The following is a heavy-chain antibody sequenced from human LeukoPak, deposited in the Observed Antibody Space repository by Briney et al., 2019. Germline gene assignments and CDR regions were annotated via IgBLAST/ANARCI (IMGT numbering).Heavy chain of an antibody. Sequence: GGSLRLSCAASGFTFSSYEMNWVRQAPGKGLEWVSYISSSGSTIYYADSVKGRFTISRDNAKNSLYLQMNSLRAEDTAVYYCARAGGQQLVLDDAFDIWGQGTMVTVSS. CDR1: GFTFSSYE. J-gene: IGHJ3*02. CDR3: ARAGGQQLVLDDAFDI. D-gene: IGHD6-13*01. CDR2: ISSSGSTI. V-gene: IGHV3-48*03.